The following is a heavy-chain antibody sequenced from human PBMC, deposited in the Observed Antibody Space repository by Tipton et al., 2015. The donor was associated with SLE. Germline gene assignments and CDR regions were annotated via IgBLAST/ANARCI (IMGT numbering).Heavy chain of an antibody. J-gene: IGHJ4*02. D-gene: IGHD3-22*01. CDR3: ARDEYHYDGSGYHLLGHFDY. CDR2: IYYTGNT. V-gene: IGHV4-39*07. CDR1: GGSITSTSYY. Sequence: TLSLTCTVSGGSITSTSYYWGWVRQPPGKGLEWIGTIYYTGNTFYNPTLKSRVTISGDTSKNQISLKLTSVTAADTAVYYCARDEYHYDGSGYHLLGHFDYWGQGTLVTVSS.